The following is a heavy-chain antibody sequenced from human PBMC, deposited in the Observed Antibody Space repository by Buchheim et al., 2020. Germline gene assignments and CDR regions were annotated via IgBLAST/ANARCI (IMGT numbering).Heavy chain of an antibody. V-gene: IGHV4-61*01. CDR3: ARVAGNYDFWSGYMGYYYGMDV. D-gene: IGHD3-3*01. CDR1: GGSVSSGSYY. J-gene: IGHJ6*02. Sequence: QVQLQESGPGLVKPSETLSLTCTVSGGSVSSGSYYWSWIRQPPGKGLEWIGYIYYSGSTNYNPSLKSRVTISVDTSKNQFSLKPSSVTAADTAVYYYARVAGNYDFWSGYMGYYYGMDVWGQGTT. CDR2: IYYSGST.